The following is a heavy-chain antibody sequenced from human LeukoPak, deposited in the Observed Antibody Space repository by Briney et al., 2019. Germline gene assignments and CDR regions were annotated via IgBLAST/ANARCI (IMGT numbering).Heavy chain of an antibody. CDR2: ISWNSGSI. V-gene: IGHV3-9*03. D-gene: IGHD1-1*01. Sequence: PGGSLRLSCAASGFTFDDYAMHWVRQAPGKGLEWVSGISWNSGSIGYADSVKGRFTISRDNAKNSLYLQMNSLRAEDMALYYCAKDSTTGTVGAFDIWGQGTMVTVSS. CDR3: AKDSTTGTVGAFDI. J-gene: IGHJ3*02. CDR1: GFTFDDYA.